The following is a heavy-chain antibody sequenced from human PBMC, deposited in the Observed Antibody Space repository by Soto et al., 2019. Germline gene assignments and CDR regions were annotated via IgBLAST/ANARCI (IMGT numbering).Heavy chain of an antibody. J-gene: IGHJ4*02. CDR2: ISAYNGNT. V-gene: IGHV1-18*01. CDR1: GYALTIYG. CDR3: ARGVFLEWLLIDY. D-gene: IGHD3-3*01. Sequence: ASVKVSCTASGYALTIYGISWVRQAPGQGLEWMGWISAYNGNTNYAQKLQGRVTMTTDTSTSTAYMELRSLRSDDTAVYYCARGVFLEWLLIDYWGQGTLVTVSS.